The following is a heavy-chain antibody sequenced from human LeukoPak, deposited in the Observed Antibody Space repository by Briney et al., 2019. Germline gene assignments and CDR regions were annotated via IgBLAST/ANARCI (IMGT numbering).Heavy chain of an antibody. Sequence: ASVKVSCKASGYTFTSYDVNWVRQATGQGLEWMGWMNPNSGNTGYAQKFQGRVTMTRNTSISTAYMELSSLRSEDTAVYYCARGRSGTYRFDYWGQGTLVTVSS. J-gene: IGHJ4*02. V-gene: IGHV1-8*01. D-gene: IGHD1-7*01. CDR3: ARGRSGTYRFDY. CDR1: GYTFTSYD. CDR2: MNPNSGNT.